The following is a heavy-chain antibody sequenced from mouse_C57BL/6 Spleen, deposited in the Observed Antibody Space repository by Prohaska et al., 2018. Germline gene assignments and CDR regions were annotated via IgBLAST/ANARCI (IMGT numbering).Heavy chain of an antibody. CDR1: GYTFTDYY. D-gene: IGHD1-1*01. Sequence: QVQLKQSGAELVRPGASVTLSCKASGYTFTDYYINWLKQRPGQGLEWISMIYPGSGNTYYNEKFKGKATLTAEKSSSTAYMQLSSLTSEDSAVYFGARGNYYGSSYGYFDVWGTGTTVTVSS. V-gene: IGHV1-76*01. CDR2: IYPGSGNT. J-gene: IGHJ1*03. CDR3: ARGNYYGSSYGYFDV.